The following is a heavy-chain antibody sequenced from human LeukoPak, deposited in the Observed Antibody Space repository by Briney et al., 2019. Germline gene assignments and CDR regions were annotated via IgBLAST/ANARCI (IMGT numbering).Heavy chain of an antibody. J-gene: IGHJ3*02. CDR3: AKVPSIVVVPAARGVGFDI. D-gene: IGHD2-2*01. V-gene: IGHV3-23*01. CDR2: ISSSSGST. Sequence: PGGSLRLSCAASGFTFSSYAMSWVRQAPGKGLEWVSAISSSSGSTYYADSVKGRFTISRDNSKNTLYLQMNSLRAEDTAVYYCAKVPSIVVVPAARGVGFDIWGQGTMVTVCS. CDR1: GFTFSSYA.